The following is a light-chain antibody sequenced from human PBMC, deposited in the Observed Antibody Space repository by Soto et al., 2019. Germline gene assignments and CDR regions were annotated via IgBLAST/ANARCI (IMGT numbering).Light chain of an antibody. CDR2: KAS. CDR1: QTISSW. Sequence: DIQMTQSPCAQSSSIVDSVTITCLASQTISSWLAWYQQKPGKAPKLLIYKASTLKSGVPSRFSGSGSGTEFTLTISSLQPDDFATYYCQQYNSFSWSFGQGTKVDI. CDR3: QQYNSFSWS. V-gene: IGKV1-5*03. J-gene: IGKJ1*01.